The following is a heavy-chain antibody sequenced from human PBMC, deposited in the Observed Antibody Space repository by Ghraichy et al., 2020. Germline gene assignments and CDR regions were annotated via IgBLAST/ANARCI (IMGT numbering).Heavy chain of an antibody. CDR1: GFTFSSYG. D-gene: IGHD3-10*01. Sequence: GESLNISCAASGFTFSSYGMHWVRQAPGKGLEWVAVIWYDDSHKYYADSVKGRFTISRDNSKNTLYLQMNSLRVEDTAVYYCARQDYNSGSTFDYWGQGTLVTVSS. V-gene: IGHV3-33*01. J-gene: IGHJ4*02. CDR2: IWYDDSHK. CDR3: ARQDYNSGSTFDY.